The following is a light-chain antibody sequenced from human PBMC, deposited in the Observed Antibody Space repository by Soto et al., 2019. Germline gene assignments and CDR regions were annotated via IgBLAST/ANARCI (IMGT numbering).Light chain of an antibody. CDR1: QRVNTC. V-gene: IGKV1-5*01. Sequence: IHMTLSPSTLSASVGYRVSITCRASQRVNTCLAWYQQKPGKAPTLLIYDASSLQSGVPSRFSGSASGTEFTLTISSLKPDDFATYYCQQYQIDWTFGQGTKVDIK. CDR2: DAS. CDR3: QQYQIDWT. J-gene: IGKJ1*01.